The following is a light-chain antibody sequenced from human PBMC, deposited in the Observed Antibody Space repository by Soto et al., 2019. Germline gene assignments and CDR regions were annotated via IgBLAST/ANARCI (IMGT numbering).Light chain of an antibody. CDR3: QQYDSSPRT. V-gene: IGKV3-20*01. CDR1: QSVNSDY. J-gene: IGKJ1*01. CDR2: GAS. Sequence: EIVLTQSPGTLSLSPGERASLSCRASQSVNSDYLAWYQQKPGQGPRVLMYGASNRATGIPDRFSGSGSGTDITLTISRLEPDDFAVYYCQQYDSSPRTFGQGTKVEIK.